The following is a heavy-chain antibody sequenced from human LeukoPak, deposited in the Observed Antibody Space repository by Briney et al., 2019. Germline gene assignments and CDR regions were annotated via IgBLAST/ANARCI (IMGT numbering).Heavy chain of an antibody. CDR2: ISGSGGST. D-gene: IGHD3-22*01. Sequence: PGGSLRLSCAASGFTFSSYAMSWVRQAPGKGLEWVSAISGSGGSTYYAYPVKGRFTISRDNSNNTLNLQMHSLRPEDTAVYYCSLHYCDSSGYPYYFEYGGQGTLVTVSS. CDR3: SLHYCDSSGYPYYFEY. V-gene: IGHV3-23*01. CDR1: GFTFSSYA. J-gene: IGHJ4*02.